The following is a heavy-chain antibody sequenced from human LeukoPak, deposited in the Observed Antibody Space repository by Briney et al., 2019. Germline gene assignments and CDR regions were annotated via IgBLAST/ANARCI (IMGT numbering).Heavy chain of an antibody. Sequence: ASVKVSCKASGGTFSSYAISWVRQAPGQGLEWMGGIIPIFGTTNYAQKFQGRVTITADKSTSTAYMELSSLRSDDTAVYYCARDAVDTAVDYWGQGTLVTVSS. J-gene: IGHJ4*02. CDR1: GGTFSSYA. V-gene: IGHV1-69*06. D-gene: IGHD5-18*01. CDR2: IIPIFGTT. CDR3: ARDAVDTAVDY.